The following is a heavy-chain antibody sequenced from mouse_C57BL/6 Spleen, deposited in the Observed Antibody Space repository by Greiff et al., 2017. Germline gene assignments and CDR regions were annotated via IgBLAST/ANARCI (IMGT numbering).Heavy chain of an antibody. Sequence: VQLQQPGAELVRPGSSVKLSCKASGYTFTSYWMHWVKQRPIQGLEWIGNIDPSDSETHYNQKFKDKATLTVDKSSSPAYMQLSSLTSEDSAVYYCARYDYGSSYWYFDVWGTGTTVTVSS. D-gene: IGHD1-1*01. CDR1: GYTFTSYW. J-gene: IGHJ1*03. CDR3: ARYDYGSSYWYFDV. CDR2: IDPSDSET. V-gene: IGHV1-52*01.